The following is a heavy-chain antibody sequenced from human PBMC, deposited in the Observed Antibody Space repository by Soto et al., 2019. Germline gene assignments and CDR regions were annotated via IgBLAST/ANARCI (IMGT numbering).Heavy chain of an antibody. CDR1: GGSFSGYY. J-gene: IGHJ5*02. D-gene: IGHD3-10*01. CDR2: INHSGST. Sequence: SETLSLTCAVYGGSFSGYYWSWIRQPPGKGLEWIGEINHSGSTNYNPSLKSRVTISVDTSKNQFSLKLSSVTAADTAVYYCARGRGVNWFDPWGQGTXVTVSS. CDR3: ARGRGVNWFDP. V-gene: IGHV4-34*01.